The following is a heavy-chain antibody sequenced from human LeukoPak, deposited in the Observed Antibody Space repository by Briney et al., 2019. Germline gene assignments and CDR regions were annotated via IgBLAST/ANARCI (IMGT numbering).Heavy chain of an antibody. CDR3: ARGHPDILTGYYYYYYGMDV. D-gene: IGHD3-9*01. Sequence: ASVKVSCKASGYTFTSYYMHWVRQVPGQGLEWMGIINPSGGSTSYAQKFQGRVTMTRDTSTSTVYMELSSLRSEDTAVYYCARGHPDILTGYYYYYYGMDVWGQGTTVTVSS. CDR2: INPSGGST. CDR1: GYTFTSYY. J-gene: IGHJ6*02. V-gene: IGHV1-46*01.